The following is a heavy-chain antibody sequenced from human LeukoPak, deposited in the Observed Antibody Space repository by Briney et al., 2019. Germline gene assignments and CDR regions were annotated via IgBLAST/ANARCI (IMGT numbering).Heavy chain of an antibody. J-gene: IGHJ6*03. CDR3: ARGGKKQYHSQNRTRVSLIRGIKNYMDV. CDR2: IHHSGST. Sequence: SETLSLTCAVYSGSFSGYYWTWIRQPPGKGLEWIGEIHHSGSTHYNPSLKSRVTLSVYTSKNHFSLKLTSVTAADTAVYYCARGGKKQYHSQNRTRVSLIRGIKNYMDVWGNGTTVTVSS. D-gene: IGHD4-11*01. V-gene: IGHV4-34*01. CDR1: SGSFSGYY.